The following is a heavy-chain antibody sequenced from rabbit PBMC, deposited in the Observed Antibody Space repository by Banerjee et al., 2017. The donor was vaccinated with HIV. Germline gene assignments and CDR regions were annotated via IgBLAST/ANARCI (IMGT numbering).Heavy chain of an antibody. CDR2: IYTGSGST. Sequence: QQQLEESGGGLVKPGGTLTLTCKASGITISSYHMGWVRQAPGKGLEWIGCIYTGSGSTYYASWAKGRFTISKTSTTVDLKMTSLTAADTATYFCVRHNSGLRLWGPGTLVT. V-gene: IGHV1S42*01. D-gene: IGHD4-1*01. J-gene: IGHJ4*01. CDR3: VRHNSGLRL. CDR1: GITISSYH.